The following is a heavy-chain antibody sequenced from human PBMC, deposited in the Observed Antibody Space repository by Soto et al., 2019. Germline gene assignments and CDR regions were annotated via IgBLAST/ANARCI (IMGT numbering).Heavy chain of an antibody. Sequence: ASVKVSCKASGGTFSSYAISWVRQAPGQGLEWMGGIIPIFGTANSAQKFQGRVTITADESTSTAYMELSSLTSEDTAIYYCARGDSTDCSNGVCSFFYNRDMDVWGQGTTVTVSS. J-gene: IGHJ6*02. CDR3: ARGDSTDCSNGVCSFFYNRDMDV. D-gene: IGHD2-8*01. CDR2: IIPIFGTA. V-gene: IGHV1-69*13. CDR1: GGTFSSYA.